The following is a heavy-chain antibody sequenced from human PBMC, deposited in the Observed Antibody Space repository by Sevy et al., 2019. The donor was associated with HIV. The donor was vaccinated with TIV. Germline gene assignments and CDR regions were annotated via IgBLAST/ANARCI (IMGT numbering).Heavy chain of an antibody. Sequence: GGSLRLSCAASGFIFRNYSMNWVRQAPRKGLEWVASISGSSTYMNHAGSVKGRFTISRDNAKNSLYLQMNSLRGEDTAIYYCARDVRGSMIRGVIGWFDPWGRGTLVTVSS. V-gene: IGHV3-21*01. D-gene: IGHD3-10*01. CDR3: ARDVRGSMIRGVIGWFDP. CDR1: GFIFRNYS. CDR2: ISGSSTYM. J-gene: IGHJ5*02.